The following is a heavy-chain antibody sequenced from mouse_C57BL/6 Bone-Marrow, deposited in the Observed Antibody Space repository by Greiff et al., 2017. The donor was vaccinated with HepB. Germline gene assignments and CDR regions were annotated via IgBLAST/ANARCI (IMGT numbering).Heavy chain of an antibody. V-gene: IGHV3-6*01. CDR2: ISYDGSN. CDR3: AREKGWLLGMDY. Sequence: EVQRVESGPGLVKPSQSLSLTCSVTGYSITSGYYWNWIRQFPGNKLEWMGYISYDGSNNYNPSLKNRISITRDTSKNQFFLKLNSVTTEDTATYYCAREKGWLLGMDYWGQGTSVTVSS. CDR1: GYSITSGYY. J-gene: IGHJ4*01. D-gene: IGHD2-3*01.